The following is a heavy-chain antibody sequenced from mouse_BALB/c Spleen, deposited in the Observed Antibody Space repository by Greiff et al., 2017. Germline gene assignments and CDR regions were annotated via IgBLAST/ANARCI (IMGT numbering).Heavy chain of an antibody. J-gene: IGHJ2*01. CDR1: GYTFTSYW. CDR2: INPSNGRT. V-gene: IGHV1S81*02. CDR3: ARGHNYGWYYFDY. Sequence: QVQLQQPGAELVKPGASVKLSCKASGYTFTSYWMHWVKQRPGQGLEWIGEINPSNGRTNYNEKFKSKATLTVDKSSSTAYMQLSSLTSEDSAVYYGARGHNYGWYYFDYWGQGTTLTVSS. D-gene: IGHD1-2*01.